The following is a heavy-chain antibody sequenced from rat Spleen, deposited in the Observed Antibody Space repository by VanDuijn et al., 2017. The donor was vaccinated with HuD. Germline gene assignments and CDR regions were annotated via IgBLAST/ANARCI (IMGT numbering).Heavy chain of an antibody. CDR2: ISTGGGNT. Sequence: EVQLVESGGGLVQPGRSMKLSCAASGFTFSNYYMAWVRQAPTKGLEWVASISTGGGNTYYRDSVKGRFTISRDNAKSTLYLQMDSLRSEDTATYYCARHSNNIGTTTAPFAYWGQGTLVTVSS. J-gene: IGHJ3*01. D-gene: IGHD1-5*01. CDR3: ARHSNNIGTTTAPFAY. V-gene: IGHV5-25*01. CDR1: GFTFSNYY.